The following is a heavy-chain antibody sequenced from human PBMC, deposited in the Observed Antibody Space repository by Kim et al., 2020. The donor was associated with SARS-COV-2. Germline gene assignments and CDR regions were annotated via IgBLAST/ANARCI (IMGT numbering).Heavy chain of an antibody. D-gene: IGHD2-21*02. V-gene: IGHV3-30*04. J-gene: IGHJ4*02. CDR1: GFTFSSYA. CDR2: ISYDGSNK. Sequence: GGSLRLFCAASGFTFSSYAMHWVRQAPGKGLEWVAVISYDGSNKYYADSVKGRFTISRDNSKNTLYLQMNSLRAEDTAVYYCMGLVVVTATGFDYWGQGTLVTVSS. CDR3: MGLVVVTATGFDY.